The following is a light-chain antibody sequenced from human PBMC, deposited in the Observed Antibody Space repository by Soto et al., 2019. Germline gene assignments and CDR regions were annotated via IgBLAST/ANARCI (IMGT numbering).Light chain of an antibody. V-gene: IGKV3-11*01. CDR1: QSVSRY. CDR3: QQRSDWPT. Sequence: EIVMTQSPATLSVSPGERATLSCRASQSVSRYLAWYQQKGGQAPRLLIYDASNRATGIPARFSGSGSGTDFTLTISSLEPEDFAVYYCQQRSDWPTFGGGTKVDNK. J-gene: IGKJ4*01. CDR2: DAS.